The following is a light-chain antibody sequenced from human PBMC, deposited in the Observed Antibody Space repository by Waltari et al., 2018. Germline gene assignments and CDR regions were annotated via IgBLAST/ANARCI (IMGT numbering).Light chain of an antibody. CDR1: QSVSSN. CDR2: ATS. Sequence: EIVMTQSPATLSVSPGERATLSCRASQSVSSNLAWYQQKPGQAPRLLIYATSTRATGVPDRFSGSGSETEFTLTISSLQSEDFAVYYCQQYNNWSFGQGTKLEIK. V-gene: IGKV3-15*01. J-gene: IGKJ2*01. CDR3: QQYNNWS.